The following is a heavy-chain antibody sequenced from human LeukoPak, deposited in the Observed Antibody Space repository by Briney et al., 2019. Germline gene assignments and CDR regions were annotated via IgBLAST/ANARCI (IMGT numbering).Heavy chain of an antibody. J-gene: IGHJ4*02. CDR2: IYYSGSI. CDR1: GGSISSYY. CDR3: ARYSGSYSGFDY. D-gene: IGHD1-26*01. Sequence: PSESLSLTCTVSGGSISSYYWSWIRQPPGKGLEWIGYIYYSGSINYNPSLKSRVTISVDTSKNQFSLKLRSVTAADTAVYYCARYSGSYSGFDYWGQGTLVTVSS. V-gene: IGHV4-59*08.